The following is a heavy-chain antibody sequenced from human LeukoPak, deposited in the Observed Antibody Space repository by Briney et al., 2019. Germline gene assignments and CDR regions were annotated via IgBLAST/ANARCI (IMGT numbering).Heavy chain of an antibody. CDR2: INPSGGST. V-gene: IGHV1-46*01. J-gene: IGHJ4*02. CDR3: GRCCSSTSCPIASAFDY. Sequence: ASVKVSCKASGYSFTSYNMHWVRQAPGQGLEWMGIINPSGGSTSYAQKFQGRVTMTRDTSTSTVYMELSSLRSEDTAVYYCGRCCSSTSCPIASAFDYWGQGTLVIVSS. D-gene: IGHD2-2*01. CDR1: GYSFTSYN.